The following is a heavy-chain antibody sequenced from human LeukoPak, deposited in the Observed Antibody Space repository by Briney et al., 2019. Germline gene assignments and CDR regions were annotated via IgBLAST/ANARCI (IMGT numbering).Heavy chain of an antibody. V-gene: IGHV3-30*18. Sequence: PGGSLRLSCAASGFTFSSYGMHWVRQAPGKGLEWVAVISYDGSNKYYADSVKGRFTISRDNSKNTLYLQMNSLRAEDTAVYYCAKEGLIPRDYGDYTGAFDIWGQGRMVTVSS. CDR1: GFTFSSYG. CDR2: ISYDGSNK. CDR3: AKEGLIPRDYGDYTGAFDI. D-gene: IGHD4-17*01. J-gene: IGHJ3*02.